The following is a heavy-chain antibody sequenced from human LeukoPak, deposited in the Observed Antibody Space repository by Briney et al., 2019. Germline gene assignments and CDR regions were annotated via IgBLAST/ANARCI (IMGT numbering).Heavy chain of an antibody. CDR2: INHSGST. D-gene: IGHD6-19*01. CDR1: GGSFSGYY. J-gene: IGHJ4*02. Sequence: SETLSLTCAVYGGSFSGYYWSWIRQPPGKGLEWIGEINHSGSTNYNPSLKSRVTISVDTSKNQFSLKLSSVTAADTAVYYCARTYSSGAIDYWGQGTLVTVSS. CDR3: ARTYSSGAIDY. V-gene: IGHV4-34*01.